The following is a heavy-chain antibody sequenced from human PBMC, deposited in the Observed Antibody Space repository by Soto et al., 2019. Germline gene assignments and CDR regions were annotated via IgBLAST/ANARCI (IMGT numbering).Heavy chain of an antibody. Sequence: QLQLQESGPGLVKPSETLSLTCTVSGGSISTSYWSWIRQPPGKGLEWLGYVYHIGSTKYNPSLKNRVTISRDTSQNQFSLKLESVSAADTALYYCARDVSGHDSWDGPWYFDSWGQGTLVTVSS. CDR3: ARDVSGHDSWDGPWYFDS. V-gene: IGHV4-59*01. CDR2: VYHIGST. J-gene: IGHJ4*02. CDR1: GGSISTSY. D-gene: IGHD3-3*01.